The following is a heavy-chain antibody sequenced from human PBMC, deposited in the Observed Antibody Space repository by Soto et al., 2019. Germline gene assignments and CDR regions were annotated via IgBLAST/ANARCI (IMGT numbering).Heavy chain of an antibody. CDR3: AKSGPEYSSSSDY. Sequence: ESLPLSCAASGFTFRCYSMSWVRQAPGKGLEWVSAISGSGGSTYYADSVKGRFTISRDNSKNTLYLQMNSLRAEDTAVYYCAKSGPEYSSSSDYWGQGTLVTVSS. CDR2: ISGSGGST. CDR1: GFTFRCYS. V-gene: IGHV3-23*01. J-gene: IGHJ4*02. D-gene: IGHD6-6*01.